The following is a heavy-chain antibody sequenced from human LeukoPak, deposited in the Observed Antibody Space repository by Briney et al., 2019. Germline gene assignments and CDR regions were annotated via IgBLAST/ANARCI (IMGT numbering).Heavy chain of an antibody. J-gene: IGHJ4*02. D-gene: IGHD3-10*01. CDR2: IIPILGIA. CDR1: GGTFSSYA. V-gene: IGHV1-69*04. CDR3: ARGLTMVRGVIMVY. Sequence: ASVKVSCKASGGTFSSYAISWVRQAPGQGLEWMGRIIPILGIANYAQKFQGRVTITADKSTSTAYMELSSLRSEDTAVYYCARGLTMVRGVIMVYWGQGTLVTVSS.